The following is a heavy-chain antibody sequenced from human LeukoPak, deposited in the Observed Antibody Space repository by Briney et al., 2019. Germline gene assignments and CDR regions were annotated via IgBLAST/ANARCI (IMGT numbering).Heavy chain of an antibody. CDR3: ARDYGDYGWFDP. V-gene: IGHV3-7*01. D-gene: IGHD4-17*01. Sequence: GGSLRLSCAASGFTFSRYWMTWVRQAPGKGLEWVANIKEDGSEKDYVDSVKGRFTISRDNAKNSLYLQMNSLRAEDTAVYYCARDYGDYGWFDPWGQGTLVTVSS. J-gene: IGHJ5*02. CDR1: GFTFSRYW. CDR2: IKEDGSEK.